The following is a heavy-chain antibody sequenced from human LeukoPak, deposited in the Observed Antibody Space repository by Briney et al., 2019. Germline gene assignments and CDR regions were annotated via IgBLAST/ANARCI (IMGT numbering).Heavy chain of an antibody. CDR2: INHSGST. CDR3: AREPYYYDSSHWFDP. CDR1: GGSFSGYY. Sequence: SETLSLTCAVYGGSFSGYYWSWIRQPPGKGLEWIGEINHSGSTNYNPSLKSRVTTSVDTSKNQFSLKLSSVTAADTAVYYCAREPYYYDSSHWFDPWGQGTLVAVSS. D-gene: IGHD3-22*01. V-gene: IGHV4-34*01. J-gene: IGHJ5*02.